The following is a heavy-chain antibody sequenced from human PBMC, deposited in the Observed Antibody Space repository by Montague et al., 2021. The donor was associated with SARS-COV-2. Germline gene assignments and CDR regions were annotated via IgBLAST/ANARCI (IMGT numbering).Heavy chain of an antibody. J-gene: IGHJ3*02. D-gene: IGHD3-22*01. CDR1: GFTFSSYG. CDR2: IWYDGSNK. Sequence: SLRLSCAASGFTFSSYGMHWVRQAPGKGLEWVAVIWYDGSNKYYADSVEGRFTISRDNSKNTLYLQMNSLRAEDTAVYYCAAQITMIDHAFDIWGQGTMVTVSS. CDR3: AAQITMIDHAFDI. V-gene: IGHV3-33*01.